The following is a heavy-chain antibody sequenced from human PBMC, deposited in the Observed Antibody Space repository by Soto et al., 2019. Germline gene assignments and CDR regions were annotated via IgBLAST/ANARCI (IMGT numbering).Heavy chain of an antibody. Sequence: EVQLVESGGALVQPGGSLRLSCAASGFNFGDHFLDWVRQAPGKGLEWVGRVRNVANEYSIEYAASLKGRFIISRDDSRNSQYLEMYRLKGEDTAVYYFVREVLSASKYISWFDSWGQGTLVTVSS. CDR2: VRNVANEYSI. CDR3: VREVLSASKYISWFDS. CDR1: GFNFGDHF. D-gene: IGHD5-12*01. V-gene: IGHV3-72*01. J-gene: IGHJ5*01.